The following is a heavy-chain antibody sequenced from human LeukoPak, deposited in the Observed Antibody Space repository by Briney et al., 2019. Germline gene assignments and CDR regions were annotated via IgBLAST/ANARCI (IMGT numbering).Heavy chain of an antibody. V-gene: IGHV3-30-3*01. D-gene: IGHD6-19*01. J-gene: IGHJ4*02. CDR1: GFTFSSYA. CDR3: ARDPSDAVAGTGDY. Sequence: GGSLRLSCAASGFTFSSYAMHWVRQAPCKGLEWVAVIPYDGSNKYYADSVKGRFTISKDNSKNTLYLQMNSLRAEDTAVYYCARDPSDAVAGTGDYWGQGTLVTVSS. CDR2: IPYDGSNK.